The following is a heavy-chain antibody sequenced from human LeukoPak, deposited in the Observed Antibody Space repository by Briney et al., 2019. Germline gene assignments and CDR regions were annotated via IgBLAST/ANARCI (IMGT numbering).Heavy chain of an antibody. Sequence: SETLSLTCTVSGGSISSYYWSWIRQPPGKGLEWIGYIYYSGSTNYNPSLKSRVTISVDTSKNQFSLKLSSVTAADTAVYYCARSVVVTASYYFDYWGQGTLVTVSS. J-gene: IGHJ4*02. CDR1: GGSISSYY. V-gene: IGHV4-59*01. CDR3: ARSVVVTASYYFDY. D-gene: IGHD2-21*02. CDR2: IYYSGST.